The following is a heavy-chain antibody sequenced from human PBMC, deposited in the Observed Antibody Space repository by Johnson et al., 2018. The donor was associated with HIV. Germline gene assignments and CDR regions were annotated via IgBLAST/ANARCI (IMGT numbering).Heavy chain of an antibody. D-gene: IGHD3-3*01. J-gene: IGHJ3*02. CDR1: GFTFSSYA. V-gene: IGHV3-23*04. Sequence: VQLVESGGGVVQPGRSLRLSCAASGFTFSSYAMHWVRQAPGKGLEWVSGISGSGGSTYYADSVKGRFTISRDNSKNTLYLQMNSLRAEDTAGYYCARDEGVTIFGGLSAFDIWGQGTMVTVSS. CDR2: ISGSGGST. CDR3: ARDEGVTIFGGLSAFDI.